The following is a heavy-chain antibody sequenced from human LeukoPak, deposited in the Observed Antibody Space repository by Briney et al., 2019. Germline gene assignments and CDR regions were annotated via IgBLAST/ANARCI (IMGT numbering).Heavy chain of an antibody. CDR3: ATCSTSCYNGMDV. Sequence: SPTLSLTCAVSGGSISSGGYSWSWIRQPPGKGLEWIGYIYHSGSTYYNPSLKSRVTISVDRSKNQFSLKLSSVTAADTAVYYCATCSTSCYNGMDVWGQGTTVTVSS. V-gene: IGHV4-30-2*01. D-gene: IGHD2-2*02. CDR2: IYHSGST. CDR1: GGSISSGGYS. J-gene: IGHJ6*02.